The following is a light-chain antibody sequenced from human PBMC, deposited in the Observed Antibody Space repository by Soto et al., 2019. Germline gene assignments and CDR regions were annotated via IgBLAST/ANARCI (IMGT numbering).Light chain of an antibody. CDR3: SSYTTSSTPWV. CDR1: SSDVGGYNY. J-gene: IGLJ1*01. CDR2: NVS. Sequence: QSALTQPTSVSGSPGQSITISCTGTSSDVGGYNYVSWYQHHPGKAPKLMICNVSDRPLGVSNRFSGSKSGNTASLTISGLQAEDEADYYCSSYTTSSTPWVFGTGTKVTV. V-gene: IGLV2-14*03.